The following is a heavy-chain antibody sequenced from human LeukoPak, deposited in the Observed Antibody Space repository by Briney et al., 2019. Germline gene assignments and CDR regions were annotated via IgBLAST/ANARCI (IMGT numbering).Heavy chain of an antibody. CDR2: IYTTGCT. D-gene: IGHD6-6*01. J-gene: IGHJ4*02. CDR3: ARNIPARPQDY. Sequence: SETLSFTSTGSGGSISSGNYYWRWLRQPPGKGLEWIGSIYTTGCTHYNPSLNRRTTIEVDTSKNQFSQKLSSVTASDTAVYYCARNIPARPQDYWGQGTLVTVSS. CDR1: GGSISSGNYY. V-gene: IGHV4-61*02.